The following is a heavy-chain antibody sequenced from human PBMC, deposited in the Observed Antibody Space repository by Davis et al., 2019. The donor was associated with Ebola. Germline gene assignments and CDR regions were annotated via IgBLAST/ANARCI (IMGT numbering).Heavy chain of an antibody. CDR3: ARDSYYDFWSGYYSRYYYYYMDV. Sequence: SVKVSCKASGGTFSSYAISWVRQAPGQGLEWMGGIIPIFGTANYAQKFQGRVTITADESTSTAYMELSSLRSEDTAVYYCARDSYYDFWSGYYSRYYYYYMDVWGKGTTVTVSS. CDR1: GGTFSSYA. J-gene: IGHJ6*03. D-gene: IGHD3-3*01. V-gene: IGHV1-69*13. CDR2: IIPIFGTA.